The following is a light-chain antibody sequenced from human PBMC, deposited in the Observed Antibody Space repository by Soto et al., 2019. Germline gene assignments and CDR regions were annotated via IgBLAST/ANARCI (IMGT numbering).Light chain of an antibody. CDR1: QTISSY. CDR2: AAS. J-gene: IGKJ5*01. Sequence: DIQMTQSPSSLSASVVERVTITCRASQTISSYLNWYQQKPGKAPKLLIHAASNLQSGVPSRFSGSGSGTDFSLTISSLQPGDFATYYCQQSYSIPITFGQGTRLEI. V-gene: IGKV1-39*01. CDR3: QQSYSIPIT.